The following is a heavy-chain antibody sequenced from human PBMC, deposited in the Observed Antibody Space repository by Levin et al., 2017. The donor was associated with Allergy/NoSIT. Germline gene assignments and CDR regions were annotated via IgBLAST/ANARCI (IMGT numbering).Heavy chain of an antibody. V-gene: IGHV1-69*13. D-gene: IGHD3-22*01. CDR2: IIPIFGTA. J-gene: IGHJ4*02. Sequence: SVKVSCKASGGTFSSYAISWVRQAPGQGLEWMGGIIPIFGTANYAQKFQGRVTITADESTSTAYMELSSLRSEDTAVYYCAVYYYDSSGYRPLDYWGQGTLVTVSS. CDR1: GGTFSSYA. CDR3: AVYYYDSSGYRPLDY.